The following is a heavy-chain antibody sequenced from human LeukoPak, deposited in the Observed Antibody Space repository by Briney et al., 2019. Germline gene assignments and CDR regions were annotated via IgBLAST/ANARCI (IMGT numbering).Heavy chain of an antibody. J-gene: IGHJ4*02. Sequence: GGSLRLSCAASGFTFSSYAMSWVRQAPGKGLEWVSAISGSGGSTYYADSVKGRFTISRDNSKNTLYLQMNSPRAEDTAVYYCAKSATYYDSSGYGDWGQGTLVTVSS. CDR1: GFTFSSYA. D-gene: IGHD3-22*01. V-gene: IGHV3-23*01. CDR3: AKSATYYDSSGYGD. CDR2: ISGSGGST.